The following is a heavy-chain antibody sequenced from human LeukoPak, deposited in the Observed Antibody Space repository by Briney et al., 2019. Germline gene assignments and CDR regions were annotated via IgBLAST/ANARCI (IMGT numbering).Heavy chain of an antibody. CDR2: IVTSGDT. J-gene: IGHJ3*02. CDR1: GFTFSNYP. Sequence: GGSLRLSCAASGFTFSNYPMNWVRQAPGKGLEWVSSIVTSGDTFHADSVKGRFTISRDNSKNTLYLQMNSLRAEDTAIYYCTKRLYSSGWSAFDIWGLGTMVPVSS. V-gene: IGHV3-23*05. CDR3: TKRLYSSGWSAFDI. D-gene: IGHD6-19*01.